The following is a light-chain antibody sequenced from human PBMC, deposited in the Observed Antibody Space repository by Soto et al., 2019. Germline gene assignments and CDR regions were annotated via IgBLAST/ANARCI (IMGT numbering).Light chain of an antibody. J-gene: IGKJ5*01. V-gene: IGKV4-1*01. CDR3: MQGTHWPIT. CDR2: WAS. CDR1: QSVLYSSNNKNY. Sequence: IVMTQSPDSLAVSLCERATISCKSSQSVLYSSNNKNYLAWYQQKPGQSPKLLIYWASFRESGVPDRFVGSGSGTDFALKISRVEAEDVGVYYCMQGTHWPITFGQGTRLEIK.